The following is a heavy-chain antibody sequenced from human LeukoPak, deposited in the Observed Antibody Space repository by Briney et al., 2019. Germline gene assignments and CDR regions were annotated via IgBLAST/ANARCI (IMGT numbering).Heavy chain of an antibody. CDR1: GLTFSSCS. CDR3: ARSIYGDYGTFV. Sequence: GGSLRLSCAASGLTFSSCSMHWARGARGRGQVWVSSISSSSSYIYYADSVKGRFTISRDDAKNSLYLQMNSLRAEDTAVYYCARSIYGDYGTFVWDRGTMDTVST. J-gene: IGHJ3*01. V-gene: IGHV3-21*01. CDR2: ISSSSSYI. D-gene: IGHD4-17*01.